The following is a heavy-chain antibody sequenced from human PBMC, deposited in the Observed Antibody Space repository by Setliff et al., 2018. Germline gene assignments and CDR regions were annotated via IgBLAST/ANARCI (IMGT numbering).Heavy chain of an antibody. Sequence: ASVKVSCKASGYTFTGYYMHWVRQAPGQGLEWMGRINPNSAVTTFAQKFQGRVTITRDTSNSTDYMDLSRLTSEDTAVYYCARSPAVLGIVYLDPWGQGTLVTVSS. V-gene: IGHV1-2*06. J-gene: IGHJ5*02. CDR1: GYTFTGYY. D-gene: IGHD2-15*01. CDR2: INPNSAVT. CDR3: ARSPAVLGIVYLDP.